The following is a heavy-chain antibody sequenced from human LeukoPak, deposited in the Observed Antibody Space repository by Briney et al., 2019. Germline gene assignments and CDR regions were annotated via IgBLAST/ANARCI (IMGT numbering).Heavy chain of an antibody. CDR3: ATNIRSYSSSWGHSDY. CDR1: GGTFSSYA. J-gene: IGHJ4*02. V-gene: IGHV1-69*05. D-gene: IGHD6-13*01. CDR2: IIPIFGTA. Sequence: ASVKVSCKASGGTFSSYAISWVRQAPGQGLEWMGRIIPIFGTANYAQKFQGRVTITTDESTSTAYMELSSLRSEDTAVYYCATNIRSYSSSWGHSDYWGQGTLVTVSS.